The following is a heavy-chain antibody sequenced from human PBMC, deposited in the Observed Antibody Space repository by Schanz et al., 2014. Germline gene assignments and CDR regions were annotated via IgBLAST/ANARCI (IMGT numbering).Heavy chain of an antibody. CDR2: ISGTTTYT. Sequence: QVQLVESGGGLVKPGGSLRLSCAASGFTFSDYYMSWIHQAPGKGLEWVSYISGTTTYTNYADSVKGRFTISRDRFQSTLSLRMSSLRAEDTAVYYCARPRFDYGEVDYWGQGTLVTVSS. V-gene: IGHV3-11*06. J-gene: IGHJ4*02. CDR1: GFTFSDYY. D-gene: IGHD4-17*01. CDR3: ARPRFDYGEVDY.